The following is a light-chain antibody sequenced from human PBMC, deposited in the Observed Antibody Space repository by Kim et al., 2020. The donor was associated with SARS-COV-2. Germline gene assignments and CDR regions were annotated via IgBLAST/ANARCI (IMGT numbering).Light chain of an antibody. V-gene: IGLV1-40*01. CDR2: GNS. Sequence: QRVNITCTGSSSNIGAGYDVHWYQQLPGTGPKLLIYGNSSRPSGVPDRFSGSKSGTSASLAITGLQAEDEADYYCQSYDSSLSGYVFGTGTKVTVL. CDR3: QSYDSSLSGYV. CDR1: SSNIGAGYD. J-gene: IGLJ1*01.